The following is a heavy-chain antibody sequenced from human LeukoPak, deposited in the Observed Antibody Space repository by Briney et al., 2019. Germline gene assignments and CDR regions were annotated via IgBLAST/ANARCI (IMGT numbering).Heavy chain of an antibody. V-gene: IGHV3-13*01. CDR2: IGTAGDT. J-gene: IGHJ3*02. CDR1: GFTFSSYD. CDR3: ARAYCSGGSCYGAFDI. Sequence: PGGSLRLSCAASGFTFSSYDMHWVRQATGKGLEWVSAIGTAGDTYYPGSVKGRFTISRENAKNSLYLQMNSLRAGDTAVYYCARAYCSGGSCYGAFDIWGQGTMVTVSS. D-gene: IGHD2-15*01.